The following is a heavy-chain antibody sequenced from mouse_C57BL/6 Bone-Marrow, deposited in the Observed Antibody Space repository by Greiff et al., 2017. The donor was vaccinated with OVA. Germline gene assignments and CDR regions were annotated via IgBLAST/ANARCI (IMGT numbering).Heavy chain of an antibody. CDR3: ARHGDYDGYAMDY. CDR1: EYAFPSHD. J-gene: IGHJ4*01. D-gene: IGHD2-4*01. V-gene: IGHV5-2*01. Sequence: EVHLVESGGGSVQPGESLKLSCESNEYAFPSHDMSWVRKTPEKRLELVAAINSDGGSTYYPDTMERRFIISRDNTKKTLYLQLSGLRSEDTAVYYCARHGDYDGYAMDYWGQGTSVTVSS. CDR2: INSDGGST.